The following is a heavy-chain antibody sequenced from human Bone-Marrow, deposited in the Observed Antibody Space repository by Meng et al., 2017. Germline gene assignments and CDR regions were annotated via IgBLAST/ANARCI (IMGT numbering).Heavy chain of an antibody. D-gene: IGHD4-11*01. Sequence: QVKLQQWGAGLLKPSETLSLTCVVFGGSFSDYYWSWIRQPPGKGLEWIGEINHSGSTNYNPSLESRATISVDTSQNNLSLKLSSVTAADSAVYYCARGPTTMAHDFDYWGQGTLVTVSS. CDR3: ARGPTTMAHDFDY. V-gene: IGHV4-34*01. CDR2: INHSGST. J-gene: IGHJ4*02. CDR1: GGSFSDYY.